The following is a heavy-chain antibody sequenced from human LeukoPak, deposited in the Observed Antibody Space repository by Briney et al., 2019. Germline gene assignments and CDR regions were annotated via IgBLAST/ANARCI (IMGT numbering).Heavy chain of an antibody. Sequence: GASVKVSCKASGYTFTSYYMHWVRQAPGQGLEWMGIINPSGGSTSYAQKFQCRVTMTRDMSTSTVYMELSSLRSEDTAVYYCAREPGAAAGLKVYYYYYMDVWGKGTTVTVSS. CDR1: GYTFTSYY. J-gene: IGHJ6*03. V-gene: IGHV1-46*01. CDR3: AREPGAAAGLKVYYYYYMDV. CDR2: INPSGGST. D-gene: IGHD6-13*01.